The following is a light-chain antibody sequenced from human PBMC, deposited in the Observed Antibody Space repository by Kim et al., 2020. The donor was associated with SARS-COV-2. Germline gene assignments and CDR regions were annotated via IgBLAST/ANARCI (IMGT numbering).Light chain of an antibody. CDR1: SSDVGGYKY. Sequence: QSLTIPCSGTSSDVGGYKYVTWYQQHPGKAPKLLCYEVSTRPSGVPARFSGSKSGNTASLTVSGLQAEDEAYYYCSPFAVNNIHYVFGTGTKVTVL. CDR3: SPFAVNNIHYV. J-gene: IGLJ1*01. V-gene: IGLV2-8*01. CDR2: EVS.